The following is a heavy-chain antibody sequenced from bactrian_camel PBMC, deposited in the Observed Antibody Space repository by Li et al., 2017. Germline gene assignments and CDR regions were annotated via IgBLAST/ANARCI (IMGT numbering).Heavy chain of an antibody. CDR2: ISSDGSET. D-gene: IGHD3*01. J-gene: IGHJ6*01. V-gene: IGHV3S5*01. CDR3: ADFSPQRVDFEY. CDR1: SNYY. Sequence: QVQLVESGGGLVQPGGSLRLSWRASSNYYMSWVRQPPGKGLEWVSSISSDGSETDYSDSVKGRFTISRDNAKNTLYLQMNSLKTEDTAVYYCADFSPQRVDFEYWGQGTQVTVS.